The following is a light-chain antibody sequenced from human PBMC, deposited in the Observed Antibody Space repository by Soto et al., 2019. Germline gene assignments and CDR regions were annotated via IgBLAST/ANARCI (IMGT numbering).Light chain of an antibody. CDR3: QQSGSSPPFT. J-gene: IGKJ3*01. V-gene: IGKV3-20*01. Sequence: EIVLTQSPATLSLSPGERATLSCRASQRLSRYLAWYQQKPGQAPRLLIYGESNRATGIPDRFSGSGSGTDFTLTISRLEPEDFAVYYCQQSGSSPPFTFGRGTKVDIK. CDR2: GES. CDR1: QRLSRY.